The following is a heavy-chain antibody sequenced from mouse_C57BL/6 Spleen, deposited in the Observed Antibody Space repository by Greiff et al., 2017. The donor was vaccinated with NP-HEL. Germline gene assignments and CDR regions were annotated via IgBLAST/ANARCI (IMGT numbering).Heavy chain of an antibody. CDR3: ARDYGSSYGFAY. Sequence: EVKLMESGGGLVKPGGSLKLSCAASGFTFSDYGLHWVRQAPEKGLEWVAYISSGSSTIYYAATVQGRFTISSDNAKNTLFLQMTSLRSEDTAMYYCARDYGSSYGFAYWGQGTLVTVTA. V-gene: IGHV5-17*01. CDR2: ISSGSSTI. D-gene: IGHD1-1*01. J-gene: IGHJ3*01. CDR1: GFTFSDYG.